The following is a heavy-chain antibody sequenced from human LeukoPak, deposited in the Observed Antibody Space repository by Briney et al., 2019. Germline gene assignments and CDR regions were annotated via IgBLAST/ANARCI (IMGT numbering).Heavy chain of an antibody. CDR2: IYTSGST. CDR1: GASISSYY. V-gene: IGHV4-4*07. D-gene: IGHD3-10*01. Sequence: KPPETLSLTCTAPGASISSYYGTGIRQPAGKGLEWIGRIYTSGSTNYNPSLKSRVTMSVDTSKNQFSLKLSSVTAADTAVYYCARDHRGTIDYWGQGTLVTVSS. CDR3: ARDHRGTIDY. J-gene: IGHJ4*02.